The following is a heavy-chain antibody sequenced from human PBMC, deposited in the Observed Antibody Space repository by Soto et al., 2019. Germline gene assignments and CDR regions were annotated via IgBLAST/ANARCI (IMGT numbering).Heavy chain of an antibody. D-gene: IGHD4-4*01. Sequence: GGSLSLSCAASGFPFSSYWMSWVRQAPGKGLEWVANIKQDGSEKYYVDSVKGRFTTSRDNAKNSLYLQMNSLRAEDTAVYYYASYLDYRNEGYGRDVGAKGTRVTVSS. V-gene: IGHV3-7*05. J-gene: IGHJ6*04. CDR3: ASYLDYRNEGYGRDV. CDR1: GFPFSSYW. CDR2: IKQDGSEK.